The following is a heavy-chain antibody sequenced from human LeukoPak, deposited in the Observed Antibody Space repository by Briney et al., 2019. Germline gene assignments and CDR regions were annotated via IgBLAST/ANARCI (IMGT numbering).Heavy chain of an antibody. V-gene: IGHV3-21*01. CDR2: ISSSSSYI. CDR3: ARDQRYYDSSGYLDY. CDR1: GFTFSSYS. J-gene: IGHJ4*02. D-gene: IGHD3-22*01. Sequence: PGGSLRLSCAASGFTFSSYSMNWVRQAPGKGLEWVSSISSSSSYIYYADSVKGRFTISRDNAKNSLYLQMNSLRAEDTAVYYCARDQRYYDSSGYLDYGGQGPLVTVSS.